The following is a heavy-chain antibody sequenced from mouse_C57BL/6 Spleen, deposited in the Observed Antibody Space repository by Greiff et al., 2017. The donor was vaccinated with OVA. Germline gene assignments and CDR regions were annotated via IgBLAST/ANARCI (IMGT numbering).Heavy chain of an antibody. J-gene: IGHJ4*01. Sequence: QVQLQQPGAELVKPGASVKLSCKASGYTFTSYWMQWVKQRPGQGLEWIGEIDPSDSYTNYNQKFKGKATLTVDTASSTAYMQLSSLTAEDSAFYYCATPNGSSYGAMDYWGQGTSVTVSS. CDR3: ATPNGSSYGAMDY. D-gene: IGHD1-1*01. V-gene: IGHV1-50*01. CDR2: IDPSDSYT. CDR1: GYTFTSYW.